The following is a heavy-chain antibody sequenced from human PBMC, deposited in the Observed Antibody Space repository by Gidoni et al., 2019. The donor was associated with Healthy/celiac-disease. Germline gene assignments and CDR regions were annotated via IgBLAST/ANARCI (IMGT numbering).Heavy chain of an antibody. CDR3: ARAVSDILTGYPIGPHIDY. D-gene: IGHD3-9*01. Sequence: TNYNPSLKSRVTISVDTSKNQFSLKLSSVTAADTAVYYCARAVSDILTGYPIGPHIDYWGQGTLVTVSS. J-gene: IGHJ4*02. V-gene: IGHV4-59*01. CDR2: T.